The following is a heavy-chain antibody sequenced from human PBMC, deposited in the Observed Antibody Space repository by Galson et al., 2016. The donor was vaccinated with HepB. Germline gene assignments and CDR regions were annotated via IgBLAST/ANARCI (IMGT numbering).Heavy chain of an antibody. V-gene: IGHV3-53*01. Sequence: SLRLSCAVSGFAVRSNFMAWVRQAPGKGLEWVSLIYSGGSTYYADSVRGRFTISRDISKNTLFLEMLNLRAEDTAVYYCARVQTLYDYTCGTSRPRYFDYWGQGTLVTVSS. CDR2: IYSGGST. CDR3: ARVQTLYDYTCGTSRPRYFDY. D-gene: IGHD3-16*02. J-gene: IGHJ4*02. CDR1: GFAVRSNF.